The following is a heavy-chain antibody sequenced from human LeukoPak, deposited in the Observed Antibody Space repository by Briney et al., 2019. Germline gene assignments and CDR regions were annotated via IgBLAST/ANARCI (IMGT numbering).Heavy chain of an antibody. CDR2: ISAYNGNT. CDR1: GYTFTSYG. CDR3: ARDMATMIVAVITPSFDY. V-gene: IGHV1-18*01. J-gene: IGHJ4*02. Sequence: GASVKVSCKASGYTFTSYGISWVRQAPGQGLEWMGWISAYNGNTNYAQKLQGRVTMTTDTSTSTAYMELRSLRSDDTAVYYCARDMATMIVAVITPSFDYWGQGTLVTVSS. D-gene: IGHD3-22*01.